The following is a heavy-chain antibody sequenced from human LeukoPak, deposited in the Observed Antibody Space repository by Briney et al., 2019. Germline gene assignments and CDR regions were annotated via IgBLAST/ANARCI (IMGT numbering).Heavy chain of an antibody. CDR1: GGTFSSYA. CDR3: ARDVRWELLEAGFDY. CDR2: IIPIFGTT. V-gene: IGHV1-69*05. J-gene: IGHJ4*02. Sequence: SVKVSCKASGGTFSSYAISWVRQAPGQGLEWMGRIIPIFGTTNYAQKFQGRVTITTDESTSTAYMELSSLGSEDTAVYYCARDVRWELLEAGFDYWGQGTLVTVSS. D-gene: IGHD1-26*01.